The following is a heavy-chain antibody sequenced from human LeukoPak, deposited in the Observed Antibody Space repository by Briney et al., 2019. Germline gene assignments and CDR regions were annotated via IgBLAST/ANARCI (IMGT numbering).Heavy chain of an antibody. CDR3: ARGRGSSSWYRY. Sequence: SETLSLTCIVSGVSISTSAYYWGWIRQPPGEGLQWIGSIYYSGNTYYNSSLKSRVTISVDTSTSQFSLRLSSVTAADTAVYYCARGRGSSSWYRYWGQGTLVTVSS. CDR1: GVSISTSAYY. CDR2: IYYSGNT. D-gene: IGHD6-13*01. J-gene: IGHJ4*02. V-gene: IGHV4-39*01.